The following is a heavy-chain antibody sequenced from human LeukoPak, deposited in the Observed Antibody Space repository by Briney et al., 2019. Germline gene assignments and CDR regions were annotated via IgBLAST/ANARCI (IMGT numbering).Heavy chain of an antibody. V-gene: IGHV1-18*01. CDR1: GYTFTSYG. CDR2: ISAYNGNT. CDR3: ARDVPHYYGSGSYYKD. J-gene: IGHJ4*02. D-gene: IGHD3-10*01. Sequence: ASVKVSCKASGYTFTSYGISWVRQAPGQGLEWMGWISAYNGNTNYAQKLQGRVTMTTDTSTSTAYMELRSLRSDDTAVCYCARDVPHYYGSGSYYKDWGQGTLVTVSS.